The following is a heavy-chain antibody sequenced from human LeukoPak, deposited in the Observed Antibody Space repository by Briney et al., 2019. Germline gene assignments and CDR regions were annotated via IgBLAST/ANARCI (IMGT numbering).Heavy chain of an antibody. J-gene: IGHJ5*02. CDR2: MSYDGDGE. CDR1: GFTLSSYG. D-gene: IGHD6-13*01. Sequence: GGSLRLSCVASGFTLSSYGMHWVRQAPGKGLEWVAMMSYDGDGEYYVDSVKGRFTISRDTSKNTLYLQMNSLRAEDTAIYYCAKDYVGSIWCNWFDPWGQGTLVTVSS. V-gene: IGHV3-30*18. CDR3: AKDYVGSIWCNWFDP.